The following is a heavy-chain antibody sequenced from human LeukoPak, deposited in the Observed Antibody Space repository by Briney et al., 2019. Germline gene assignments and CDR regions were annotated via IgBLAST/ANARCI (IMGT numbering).Heavy chain of an antibody. CDR1: GLTFGKYW. J-gene: IGHJ4*02. Sequence: PGGSLRLSCVASGLTFGKYWMSWVRQAPGKGLEWVANIKLDGSEKNYVDSVKGRFTISRDNTKNSLYLQMNSLRVEDTAVYYCARDRPGIAAAGVWGQGTLVTVSS. V-gene: IGHV3-7*03. CDR3: ARDRPGIAAAGV. D-gene: IGHD6-13*01. CDR2: IKLDGSEK.